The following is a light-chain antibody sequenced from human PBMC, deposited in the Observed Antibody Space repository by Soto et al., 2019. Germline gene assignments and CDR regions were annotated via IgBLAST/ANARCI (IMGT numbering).Light chain of an antibody. CDR1: QGISDY. CDR2: TAS. V-gene: IGKV1-27*01. Sequence: DIQLPHSPSSLSAFLVDRVTITFRASQGISDYLAWYQQKPGKVPNLLIYTASTLQSGVPSRFSGSGSGTDFTLTITSLQPEDVATYYCQNYNSAPYTFGQGTKVDIK. CDR3: QNYNSAPYT. J-gene: IGKJ2*01.